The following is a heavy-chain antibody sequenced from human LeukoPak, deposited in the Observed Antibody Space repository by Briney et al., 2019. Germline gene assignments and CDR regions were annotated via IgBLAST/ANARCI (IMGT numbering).Heavy chain of an antibody. J-gene: IGHJ4*02. CDR1: GFTFSSYA. V-gene: IGHV3-23*01. D-gene: IGHD4-17*01. Sequence: GGSLRLSCAASGFTFSSYAMSWVRQAPGMGLEWVSAISGSGGSTYYADSVKGRFTISRDNSKNTLYLQMNSLRAEDTAVYYCTKHDYGDYLFYFDYWGQGTLVTVSS. CDR2: ISGSGGST. CDR3: TKHDYGDYLFYFDY.